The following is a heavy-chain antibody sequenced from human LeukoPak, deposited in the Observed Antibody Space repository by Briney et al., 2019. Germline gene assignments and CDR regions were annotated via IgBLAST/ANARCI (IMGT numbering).Heavy chain of an antibody. CDR1: GGSISSHTSY. D-gene: IGHD6-13*01. J-gene: IGHJ5*02. Sequence: SETLSLTCTVSGGSISSHTSYWGWIRQPPGKGLEWIGTIYYIGLTFYNPSLKSRVTISVDTSKNLFSLKVNSVTAADTAVYYCVRSVLWYSSTWGQGTLVTVSS. CDR3: VRSVLWYSST. V-gene: IGHV4-39*07. CDR2: IYYIGLT.